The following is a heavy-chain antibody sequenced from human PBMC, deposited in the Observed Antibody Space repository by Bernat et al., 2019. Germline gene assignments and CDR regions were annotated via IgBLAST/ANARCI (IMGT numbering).Heavy chain of an antibody. J-gene: IGHJ4*02. CDR2: IGTAGDT. CDR3: ARGGGPGGWVYDY. V-gene: IGHV3-13*01. D-gene: IGHD6-19*01. CDR1: GFTFSSYD. Sequence: EVQLVESGGGLVQPGGSLRLSCAASGFTFSSYDMHWVRQATGKGLEWVSAIGTAGDTYYPGSVKGRFTISRENAKNSLYLQMNSLRAGDTAVYYCARGGGPGGWVYDYWGQGTLVTVSS.